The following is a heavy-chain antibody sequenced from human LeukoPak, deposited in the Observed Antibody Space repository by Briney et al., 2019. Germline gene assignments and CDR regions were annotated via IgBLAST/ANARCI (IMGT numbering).Heavy chain of an antibody. CDR3: ATGGYCSSTSCLYYYYYYGMDV. CDR1: GYTLTELS. Sequence: ASVKVSCEVSGYTLTELSMHWVRQAPGKGLEWMGGFDPEDGETIYAQKFQGRVTMTEDTSTDTAYMELSSLRSEDTAVYYCATGGYCSSTSCLYYYYYYGMDVWGQGTTVTVSS. CDR2: FDPEDGET. D-gene: IGHD2-2*01. J-gene: IGHJ6*02. V-gene: IGHV1-24*01.